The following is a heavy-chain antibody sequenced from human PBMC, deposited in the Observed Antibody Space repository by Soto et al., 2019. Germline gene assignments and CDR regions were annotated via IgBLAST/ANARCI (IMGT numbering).Heavy chain of an antibody. Sequence: EVQLVESGGGLVQPGGSLRLSCVVSGFTLSDHYIDWVRQAPGKGLEWVGRTKNKAQRYTTEYAASVKGRCTISRYDSENSLYLQMNSLKTEDTAVYYCVRWDSGNPENWGQGTLVTVSS. CDR3: VRWDSGNPEN. D-gene: IGHD1-26*01. V-gene: IGHV3-72*01. CDR1: GFTLSDHY. CDR2: TKNKAQRYTT. J-gene: IGHJ4*02.